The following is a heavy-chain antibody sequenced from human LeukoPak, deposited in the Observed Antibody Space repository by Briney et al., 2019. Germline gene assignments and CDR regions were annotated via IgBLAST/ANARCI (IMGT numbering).Heavy chain of an antibody. J-gene: IGHJ4*02. Sequence: SETLSLTCTVSGGSISSGSYYWSWIRQPAGKGLEWIGRIYTSGSTNYNPSLKSRVTMSVDTSKNQFSLKLSSVTAADTAVYYCARSPDSTGYPYYFDFWGQGTLVTVSS. CDR2: IYTSGST. D-gene: IGHD3-22*01. CDR1: GGSISSGSYY. CDR3: ARSPDSTGYPYYFDF. V-gene: IGHV4-61*02.